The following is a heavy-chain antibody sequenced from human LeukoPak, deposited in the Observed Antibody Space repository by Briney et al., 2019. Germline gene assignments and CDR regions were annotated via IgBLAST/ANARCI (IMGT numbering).Heavy chain of an antibody. D-gene: IGHD3-10*02. V-gene: IGHV3-20*04. CDR3: AELGITMIGGV. J-gene: IGHJ6*04. CDR2: INWNGGST. Sequence: GGSLRLSCAASGFTFDDYGMSWVRHAPGKGLEWVSGINWNGGSTGYADSVKGRFTISRDNAKNSLYLQMNSLRAEDTAVYYCAELGITMIGGVWGKGTTVTISS. CDR1: GFTFDDYG.